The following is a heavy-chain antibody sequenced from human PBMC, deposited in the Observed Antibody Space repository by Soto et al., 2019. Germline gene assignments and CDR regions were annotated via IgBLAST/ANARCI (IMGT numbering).Heavy chain of an antibody. Sequence: EVQLVESGGGLIQPGGPLRLSCAASGFSVSSNYMSWVRQAPGKGLEWVSLIYTGGSTYYADSVKGRFTISRDNSKNTLYLQMNSLRAEDTAVYYCAREFYGMDVWGQGTTVTVSS. J-gene: IGHJ6*02. V-gene: IGHV3-53*01. CDR1: GFSVSSNY. CDR3: AREFYGMDV. CDR2: IYTGGST.